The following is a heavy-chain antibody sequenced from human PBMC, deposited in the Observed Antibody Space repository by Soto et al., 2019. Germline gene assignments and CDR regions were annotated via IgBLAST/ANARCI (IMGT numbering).Heavy chain of an antibody. V-gene: IGHV1-3*01. CDR3: ARENTYSGYRDGFRGYDYGLDV. Sequence: EFPCASFDMHCMRQAPAQRLEWMGWINAGNGNTKYSQRFQGRVTITRDTSASTAYMELSSLRSEDTAVYYCARENTYSGYRDGFRGYDYGLDVWGQGTTVTVSS. CDR2: INAGNGNT. J-gene: IGHJ6*02. D-gene: IGHD5-18*01. CDR1: EFPCASFD.